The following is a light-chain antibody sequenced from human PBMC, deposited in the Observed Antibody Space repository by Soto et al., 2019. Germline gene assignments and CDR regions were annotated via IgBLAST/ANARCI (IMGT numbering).Light chain of an antibody. J-gene: IGKJ1*01. Sequence: DIHMTQSPSTLSASVGYRVTIACRASQSISSWLAWYQQKPGKAPKLLIYDASSLESGVPSRLSGSGSGTEFTLTIRSLQPDDSATYYCQQYNSYSAFGQGTKVDIK. CDR2: DAS. V-gene: IGKV1-5*01. CDR3: QQYNSYSA. CDR1: QSISSW.